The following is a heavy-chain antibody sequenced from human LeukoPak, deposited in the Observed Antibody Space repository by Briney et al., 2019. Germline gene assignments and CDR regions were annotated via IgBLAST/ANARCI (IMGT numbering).Heavy chain of an antibody. CDR2: ISNDGSKE. Sequence: GGSLRLSCAVSGITFSSYDMHWVRQAPGKGLEWVAVISNDGSKEYTADSVKDRFTISRDNSKNTLYLQMTSLRAEDTAVYYCAKDTGSSYHYYGMDVWGPGTTVTVSS. J-gene: IGHJ6*02. CDR1: GITFSSYD. V-gene: IGHV3-30*18. D-gene: IGHD6-13*01. CDR3: AKDTGSSYHYYGMDV.